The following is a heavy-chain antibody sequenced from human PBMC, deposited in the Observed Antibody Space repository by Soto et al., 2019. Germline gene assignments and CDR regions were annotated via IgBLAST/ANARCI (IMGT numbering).Heavy chain of an antibody. CDR3: ARSGYCSGGSCKNWFDP. Sequence: AASVKVSCKASGYTFTSYGISWVRQAPGQGLEWMGWISAYNGNTNYAQKLQGRVTMTTDTSTSTAYMELRSLRSDDTAVYYCARSGYCSGGSCKNWFDPWGQGTLVTVSS. D-gene: IGHD2-15*01. CDR1: GYTFTSYG. CDR2: ISAYNGNT. V-gene: IGHV1-18*01. J-gene: IGHJ5*02.